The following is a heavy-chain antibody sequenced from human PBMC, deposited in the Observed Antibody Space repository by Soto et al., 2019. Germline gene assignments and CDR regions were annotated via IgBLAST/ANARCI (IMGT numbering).Heavy chain of an antibody. D-gene: IGHD2-2*01. CDR2: ISYDGSNK. V-gene: IGHV3-30*18. CDR1: GFTFSSYG. Sequence: QVQLVESGGGVVQPGRSLRLSCAASGFTFSSYGMHWVRQAPGKGLEWVAVISYDGSNKYYADSVKGRFTISRDNSKNTLYLQMNSLRAEDTAVYYCAKEWRQPRAQPKSSAFDIWGQGTMVTVSS. CDR3: AKEWRQPRAQPKSSAFDI. J-gene: IGHJ3*02.